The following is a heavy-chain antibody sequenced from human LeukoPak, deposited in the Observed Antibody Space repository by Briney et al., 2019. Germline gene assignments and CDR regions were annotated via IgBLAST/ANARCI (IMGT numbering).Heavy chain of an antibody. CDR3: ARHGGAAGGH. J-gene: IGHJ4*02. CDR2: IYYSGST. V-gene: IGHV4-39*01. CDR1: GGSISSSSYY. D-gene: IGHD6-13*01. Sequence: SETLSLTCTVSGGSISSSSYYWGWIRQPAGKGLEWMGSIYYSGSTYYNPSLKSRVTISVDTSKNQLSLKLTSVTAADTAVYYCARHGGAAGGHWGQGTLVTVSS.